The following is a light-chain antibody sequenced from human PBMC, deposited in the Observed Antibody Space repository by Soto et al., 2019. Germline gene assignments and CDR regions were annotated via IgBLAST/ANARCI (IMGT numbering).Light chain of an antibody. Sequence: DIQMTQSPSSLSVSVGDRVTITCRASQRISSYLNWYQQKEGKAPKLLISSASSLQSGVPSWFSGSGSGTGFTLTISSLQPEDFATYYCQQSYSTPWTFGQGTKLEIK. V-gene: IGKV1-39*01. CDR3: QQSYSTPWT. CDR2: SAS. J-gene: IGKJ2*02. CDR1: QRISSY.